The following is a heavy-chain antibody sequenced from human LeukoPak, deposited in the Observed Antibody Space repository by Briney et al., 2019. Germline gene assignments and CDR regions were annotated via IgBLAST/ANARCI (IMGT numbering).Heavy chain of an antibody. Sequence: PSETLSLTCAVYGGSFSGYYWSWIRQPPGKGLEWIGEINHSGSTNYNPSLKSRVTISVDTSKNQFSLKLSSVTAADTAVYYCAGPSRARLGGRGYYFDYWGQGTLATVSS. CDR3: AGPSRARLGGRGYYFDY. CDR2: INHSGST. CDR1: GGSFSGYY. D-gene: IGHD1-26*01. J-gene: IGHJ4*02. V-gene: IGHV4-34*01.